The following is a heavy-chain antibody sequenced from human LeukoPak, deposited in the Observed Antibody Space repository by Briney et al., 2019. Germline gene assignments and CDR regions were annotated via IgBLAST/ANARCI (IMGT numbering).Heavy chain of an antibody. Sequence: ASVKVSCKVSGYTLTELSMHWVRQAPGKGLEWMGGFDPEDGETIYAQKFQGRVTMTEDTSTDTAYMELSSLRSEDTAVYYCARDIGSLHGDNGPEYFQHWGQGTLVTVSS. CDR1: GYTLTELS. V-gene: IGHV1-24*01. CDR2: FDPEDGET. CDR3: ARDIGSLHGDNGPEYFQH. J-gene: IGHJ1*01. D-gene: IGHD4-17*01.